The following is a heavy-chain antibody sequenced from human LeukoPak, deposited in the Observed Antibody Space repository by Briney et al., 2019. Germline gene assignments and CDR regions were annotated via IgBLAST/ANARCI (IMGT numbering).Heavy chain of an antibody. CDR3: ARTPMEVVGAGPLDY. D-gene: IGHD2-15*01. J-gene: IGHJ4*02. CDR2: TYYRSKWYN. V-gene: IGHV6-1*01. CDR1: GDSVSSNSAA. Sequence: SQTLSLTCAISGDSVSSNSAAWNWIRQSPSRGLEWLGRTYYRSKWYNDYAVSVKSRITINPDTSKNQFSLQLNSVPPEDTAVYYCARTPMEVVGAGPLDYWGQGTLVTVSS.